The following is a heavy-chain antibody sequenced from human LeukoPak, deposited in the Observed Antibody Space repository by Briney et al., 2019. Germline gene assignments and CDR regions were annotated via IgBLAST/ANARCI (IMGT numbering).Heavy chain of an antibody. V-gene: IGHV1-46*03. CDR1: GYTFTSYY. J-gene: IGHJ5*02. Sequence: SVKVSCKASGYTFTSYYMHWVRQAPGQGLEWMGIINPSGGGTTYAQKFQGRVTMTRDTSTSTVYMALSSLTSEDTAVYYCARAGYWAATGYATTWGQGTLVTVSS. CDR2: INPSGGGT. D-gene: IGHD6-13*01. CDR3: ARAGYWAATGYATT.